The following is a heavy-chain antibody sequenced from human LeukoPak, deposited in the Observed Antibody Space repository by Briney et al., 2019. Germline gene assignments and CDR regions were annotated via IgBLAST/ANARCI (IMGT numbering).Heavy chain of an antibody. J-gene: IGHJ4*02. CDR1: GYTFTSYG. Sequence: ASVNVSFKASGYTFTSYGISWVRQAPGQGLEWMGWISAYNGNTNYAQKLQGRVTMTTDTSTSTAYMDLRSLRSDDTAVYYCARFYPVYDRAPTDFWSGYYLGLGYWGQGTLVTVSS. CDR2: ISAYNGNT. V-gene: IGHV1-18*01. CDR3: ARFYPVYDRAPTDFWSGYYLGLGY. D-gene: IGHD3-3*01.